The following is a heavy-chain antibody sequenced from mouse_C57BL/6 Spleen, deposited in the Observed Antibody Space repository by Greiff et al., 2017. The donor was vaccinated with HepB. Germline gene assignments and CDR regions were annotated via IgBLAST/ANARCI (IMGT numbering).Heavy chain of an antibody. Sequence: VQLQQSGPELVKPGASVKISCKASGYAFSSSWMNWVRQRPGKGLEWIGRIYPGDGDTNYNGKFKGKATLTADKSSSTAYMQLSSLTSEDSAVYFCARADYYGLANWGQGTLVTVSA. J-gene: IGHJ3*01. CDR2: IYPGDGDT. V-gene: IGHV1-82*01. CDR1: GYAFSSSW. D-gene: IGHD1-1*01. CDR3: ARADYYGLAN.